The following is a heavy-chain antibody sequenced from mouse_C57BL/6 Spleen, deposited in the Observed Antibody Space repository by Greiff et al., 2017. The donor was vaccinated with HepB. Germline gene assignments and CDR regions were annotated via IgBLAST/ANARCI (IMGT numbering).Heavy chain of an antibody. Sequence: DVKLVESGGGLVQPGGSLKLSCAASGFTFSDYYMYWVRQTPEKRLEWVAYISNGGGSTYYPDTVKGRFAISRDNAKNTLYLQMSRLKSEDTAMYYCARIITTVVATDYYAMDYWGQGTSVTVSS. V-gene: IGHV5-12*01. J-gene: IGHJ4*01. CDR1: GFTFSDYY. CDR2: ISNGGGST. D-gene: IGHD1-1*01. CDR3: ARIITTVVATDYYAMDY.